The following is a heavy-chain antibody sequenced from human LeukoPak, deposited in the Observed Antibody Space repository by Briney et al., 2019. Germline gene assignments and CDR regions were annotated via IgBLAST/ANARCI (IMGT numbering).Heavy chain of an antibody. D-gene: IGHD2-2*01. CDR3: ARSSRRYQLLRRPHYYYYMDV. CDR2: IYYSGST. J-gene: IGHJ6*03. V-gene: IGHV4-39*07. Sequence: PSETLSLTCTVSGGSISSSSYYWGWIRQPPGKGLEWIGSIYYSGSTNYNPSLKSRVTISVDTSKNQFSLKLSSVTAADTAVYYCARSSRRYQLLRRPHYYYYMDVWGKGTTVTVSS. CDR1: GGSISSSSYY.